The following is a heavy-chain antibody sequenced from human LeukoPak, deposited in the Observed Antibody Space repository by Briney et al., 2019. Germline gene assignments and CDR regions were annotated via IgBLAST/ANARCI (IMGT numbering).Heavy chain of an antibody. Sequence: AGSLRLSCAGSGFTFSSYGMSWIRQAPGKGLEWVSTISGSGYNTYYADSVKGRFSISRDNSANTLYLQMNSLRAEDTALYYCAKHSGSYFIYYVDSWGQGTLVTVSS. J-gene: IGHJ4*02. CDR1: GFTFSSYG. CDR3: AKHSGSYFIYYVDS. CDR2: ISGSGYNT. D-gene: IGHD1-26*01. V-gene: IGHV3-23*01.